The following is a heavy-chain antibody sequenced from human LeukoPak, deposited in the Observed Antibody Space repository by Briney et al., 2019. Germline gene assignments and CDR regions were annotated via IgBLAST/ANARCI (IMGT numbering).Heavy chain of an antibody. D-gene: IGHD3-16*01. CDR3: ARFLGGYGYFDY. V-gene: IGHV3-21*01. J-gene: IGHJ4*02. CDR1: GFTFSSYS. CDR2: ISSSSSYI. Sequence: PGGSLRRSCASSGFTFSSYSMNWVRQAPGKGLEWVSSISSSSSYIYYADSVNGRFSISRDNAENSLYLQMNSLRAEDTAVYYCARFLGGYGYFDYWGQGTLVTVSS.